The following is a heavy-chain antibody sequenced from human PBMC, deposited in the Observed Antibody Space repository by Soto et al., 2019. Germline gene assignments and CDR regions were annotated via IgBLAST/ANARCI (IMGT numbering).Heavy chain of an antibody. D-gene: IGHD3-16*01. Sequence: VQLVQSGAEVKKPGASVKDSCKASGYTFTTYGITWVRKAPGQGLEWMGWVSAYTGNTNYTQKFQGRVTMTTDTSTSTAYMELRRLRSDDTAVYYCALSALGTWGEGTMVTVSS. CDR1: GYTFTTYG. V-gene: IGHV1-18*04. CDR2: VSAYTGNT. CDR3: ALSALGT. J-gene: IGHJ5*02.